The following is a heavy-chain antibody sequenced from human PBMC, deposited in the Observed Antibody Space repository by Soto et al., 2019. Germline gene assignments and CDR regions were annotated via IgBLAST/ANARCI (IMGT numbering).Heavy chain of an antibody. J-gene: IGHJ5*02. CDR3: ARDVGSSGSSRWFDT. V-gene: IGHV3-33*01. CDR2: IWYEGTTK. Sequence: PGGSLRLSCVASGFTLSNYGMHWVRQAPGKGLEWIALIWYEGTTKYSTDSMKGRLSISRDQSKSTLYLQVNSLRAEDTATYYCARDVGSSGSSRWFDTWGQGTLVTVSS. CDR1: GFTLSNYG. D-gene: IGHD3-10*01.